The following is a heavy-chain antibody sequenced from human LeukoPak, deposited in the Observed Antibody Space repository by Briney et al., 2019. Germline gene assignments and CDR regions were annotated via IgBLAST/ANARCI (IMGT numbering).Heavy chain of an antibody. CDR2: INTDGSST. D-gene: IGHD3-10*01. Sequence: PGGSLRLSCAASGFTFSNYWMHWVRQAPGKGLVWVSRINTDGSSTNYADSVKGRFTISRDNAKNTLYLQMNSLRAEDTAVYYCARVLLWFGEFYYFDYWGRGTLVTVSS. J-gene: IGHJ4*02. V-gene: IGHV3-74*01. CDR1: GFTFSNYW. CDR3: ARVLLWFGEFYYFDY.